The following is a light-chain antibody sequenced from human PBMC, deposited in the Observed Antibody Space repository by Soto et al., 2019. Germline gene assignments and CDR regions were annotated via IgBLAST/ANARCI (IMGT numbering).Light chain of an antibody. Sequence: EIVMTQSPATLSVSPGERATLSCRASQSVSNALAWYQQRLGRAPRLLIYGASIRATGIPARFSGSGSGTEFTLTISSLQSEDFAVYYCQQFIEWPLITFGQGTRLEIK. J-gene: IGKJ5*01. V-gene: IGKV3-15*01. CDR3: QQFIEWPLIT. CDR1: QSVSNA. CDR2: GAS.